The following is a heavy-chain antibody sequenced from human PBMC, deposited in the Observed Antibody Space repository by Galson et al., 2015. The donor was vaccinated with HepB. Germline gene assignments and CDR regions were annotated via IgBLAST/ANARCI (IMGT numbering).Heavy chain of an antibody. Sequence: SVKVSCKASGYTFTSYYMHWVRQAPGQGLEWMGIINPSGGSTSYAQKFQGRVTMTRDTSTSTVYMELSSLRSEDTAVYYCARDSGLPAARATYYFDYWGQGTLVTVSS. CDR3: ARDSGLPAARATYYFDY. CDR2: INPSGGST. CDR1: GYTFTSYY. D-gene: IGHD2-2*01. J-gene: IGHJ4*02. V-gene: IGHV1-46*01.